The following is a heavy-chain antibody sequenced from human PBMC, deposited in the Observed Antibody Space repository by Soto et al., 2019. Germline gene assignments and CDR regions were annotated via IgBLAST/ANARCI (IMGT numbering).Heavy chain of an antibody. D-gene: IGHD5-12*01. CDR2: ISGGGHST. CDR3: AKSLWQYGGRDLDY. Sequence: GGSLRLSCAASGFIFSSYAMSWVRQAPGKGLEWVSGISGGGHSTYYADSVKGRFTISRDNSKSTLYLQMSSLRAEDTAVYCCAKSLWQYGGRDLDYRGQGTLVTVSS. CDR1: GFIFSSYA. V-gene: IGHV3-23*01. J-gene: IGHJ4*02.